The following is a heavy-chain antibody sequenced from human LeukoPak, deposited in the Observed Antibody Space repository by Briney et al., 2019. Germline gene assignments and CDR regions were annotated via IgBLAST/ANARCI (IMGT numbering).Heavy chain of an antibody. J-gene: IGHJ4*02. CDR1: GYSLTSYW. Sequence: GESLKISCKGSGYSLTSYWIGWVRQMPGKGLEWMGIIYPGDSDTRYSPSFQGQVTISADKSISTAYLQWSSLKASDTAMYYCAATSRDSSGYFDYWGQGTLVTVSS. D-gene: IGHD6-19*01. CDR2: IYPGDSDT. V-gene: IGHV5-51*01. CDR3: AATSRDSSGYFDY.